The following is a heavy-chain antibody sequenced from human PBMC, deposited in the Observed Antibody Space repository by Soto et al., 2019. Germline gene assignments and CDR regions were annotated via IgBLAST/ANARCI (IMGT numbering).Heavy chain of an antibody. V-gene: IGHV4-61*01. D-gene: IGHD1-26*01. CDR1: GGSVSSGSYY. CDR3: ARDLVGATDI. Sequence: ASETLSLTCTVCGGSVSSGSYYWSWIRQPPGKGLEWIGYIYYSGSTNYNPSLKSRVTILVDTSKNQFSLKLSSVTAADTAVYYCARDLVGATDIWGQGTMVTVSS. CDR2: IYYSGST. J-gene: IGHJ3*02.